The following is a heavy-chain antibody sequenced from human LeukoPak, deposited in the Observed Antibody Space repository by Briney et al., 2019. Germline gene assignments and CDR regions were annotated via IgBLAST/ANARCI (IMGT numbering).Heavy chain of an antibody. J-gene: IGHJ4*02. CDR1: GYSFAIYW. D-gene: IGHD6-13*01. Sequence: GESLKISCKGSGYSFAIYWIAWVRQMPGKGLEWMGTIYPGDSDTRYSPSFQGQVTISADKSISTAYLQWSSLKASDTAMYYCARRSDLSSSWFFDYWGQGTLVTVSS. CDR2: IYPGDSDT. CDR3: ARRSDLSSSWFFDY. V-gene: IGHV5-51*01.